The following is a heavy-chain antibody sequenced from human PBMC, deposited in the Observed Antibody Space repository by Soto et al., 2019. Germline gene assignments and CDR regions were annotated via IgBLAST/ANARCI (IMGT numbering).Heavy chain of an antibody. CDR2: ISPYTGNT. V-gene: IGHV1-18*01. CDR1: GYIFVNYG. Sequence: QVQLVQSGDEVKKPGASVKVSCKASGYIFVNYGIAWVRQAPGQGLEWMGWISPYTGNTHSATKAQGRLTMTTDTSTSTAYMDLGSVTSDDTAVYYCVMVDNYVTPTPQDVWGQGTTVTVSS. D-gene: IGHD3-16*01. CDR3: VMVDNYVTPTPQDV. J-gene: IGHJ6*02.